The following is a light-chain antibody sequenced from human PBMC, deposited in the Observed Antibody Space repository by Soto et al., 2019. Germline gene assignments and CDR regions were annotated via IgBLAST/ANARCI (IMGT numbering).Light chain of an antibody. J-gene: IGLJ3*02. CDR1: DNDVGVYNY. CDR2: DVT. CDR3: SSYTTSTTRV. V-gene: IGLV2-14*01. Sequence: QSALTQSVSVSGSPGQSITISCTGTDNDVGVYNYVSWYQQHPGKAPKLIIYDVTNRPSGVSNRFSGSKSGNTASLTISGLQAEDEADYYCSSYTTSTTRVFGGGTKVTVL.